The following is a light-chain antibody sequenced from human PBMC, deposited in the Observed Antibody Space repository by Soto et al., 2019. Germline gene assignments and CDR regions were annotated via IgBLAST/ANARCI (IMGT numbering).Light chain of an antibody. CDR2: NNS. CDR3: AACDDSLNGVV. V-gene: IGLV1-44*01. CDR1: SSNVGINT. Sequence: QSVLTQPPSASGTPGQRVTISCSGSSSNVGINTVNWYQQVPGTAPKLLIYNNSQRPSGVPDRFSGSKSGTSASLAISGLQSEDEADYFCAACDDSLNGVVFCGGTNLTVL. J-gene: IGLJ2*01.